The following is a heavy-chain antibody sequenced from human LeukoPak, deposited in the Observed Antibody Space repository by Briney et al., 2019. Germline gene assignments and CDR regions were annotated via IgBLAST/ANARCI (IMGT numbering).Heavy chain of an antibody. CDR1: GFTFSGYA. CDR2: ISYDGSNK. CDR3: ARPALGGHDFWSGYYLGDWFDP. D-gene: IGHD3-3*01. Sequence: GGSLRLSCAASGFTFSGYAMHWVRQAPGKGLEWVAVISYDGSNKYYADSVKGRFTISRDNSKNTPYLQMNSLRAEDTAVYYCARPALGGHDFWSGYYLGDWFDPWGQGTLVTVSS. J-gene: IGHJ5*02. V-gene: IGHV3-30*01.